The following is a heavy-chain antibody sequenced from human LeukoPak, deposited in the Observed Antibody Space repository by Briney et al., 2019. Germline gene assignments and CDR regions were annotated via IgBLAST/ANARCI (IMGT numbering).Heavy chain of an antibody. V-gene: IGHV3-30*02. CDR1: GFTFSSYG. J-gene: IGHJ4*02. CDR2: IRYDGSNK. D-gene: IGHD5-18*01. Sequence: GGSLRLSCAASGFTFSSYGMHWVRQAPGKGLEWVAFIRYDGSNKYYADSVKGRFTISRDTPKNTLFLQMNSLRVEDTAVYYCAREDGEIQLWFNFWGQGTLVTVSS. CDR3: AREDGEIQLWFNF.